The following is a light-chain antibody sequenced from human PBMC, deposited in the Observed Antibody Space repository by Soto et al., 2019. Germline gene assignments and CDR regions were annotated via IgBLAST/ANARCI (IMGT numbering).Light chain of an antibody. J-gene: IGKJ1*01. Sequence: EKVMTQSPAPLSVSPGERATLSCRASQSVSSKLAWYQQKPGQAPRLLIYGASTRATDIPARFSGSGSGTEFTLTISRLQSEDFAVYYCQQYNNWPRTFGQGTKVEIK. CDR3: QQYNNWPRT. CDR2: GAS. CDR1: QSVSSK. V-gene: IGKV3-15*01.